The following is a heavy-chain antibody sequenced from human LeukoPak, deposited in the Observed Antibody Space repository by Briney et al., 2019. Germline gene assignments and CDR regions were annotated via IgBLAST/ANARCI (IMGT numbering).Heavy chain of an antibody. Sequence: PGGSLRLSCVPFGFSFKNYGMHWVRQAPGKGLEWVSSISSSSSYIYYADSVKGRFTISRDNAKNSLYLQMNSLRAEDTAVYYCARDSGRRDPYYFDYWGQGTLVTVSS. CDR1: GFSFKNYG. CDR2: ISSSSSYI. J-gene: IGHJ4*02. V-gene: IGHV3-21*01. D-gene: IGHD3-10*01. CDR3: ARDSGRRDPYYFDY.